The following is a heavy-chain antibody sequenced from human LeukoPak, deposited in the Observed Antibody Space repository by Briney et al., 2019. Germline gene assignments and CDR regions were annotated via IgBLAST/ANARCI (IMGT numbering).Heavy chain of an antibody. D-gene: IGHD3-10*01. CDR1: GFTVSSNY. J-gene: IGHJ4*02. CDR2: ISDSGGSP. CDR3: AKAGGSGSLDF. Sequence: PGGSLRLSCAASGFTVSSNYMSWVRQAPGKGLEWVSTISDSGGSPSYAHSVTGRFTISRDNSKNTLYLQMISLRADDTALYYCAKAGGSGSLDFWGQGTLVTVSS. V-gene: IGHV3-23*01.